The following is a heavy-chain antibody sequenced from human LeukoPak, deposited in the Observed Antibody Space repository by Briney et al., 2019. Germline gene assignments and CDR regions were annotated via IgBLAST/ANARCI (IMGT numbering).Heavy chain of an antibody. Sequence: PGGSLRLSCAASGFTFSTYGMHWVRQAPGKGLEWVAFVRYDGSDKYYVDSAKGRFTISRDNSRNTLYLQMNSLRAEDTAVYYCAKGAGYGDLGYFYYMDVWGKGTTVTVSS. CDR2: VRYDGSDK. J-gene: IGHJ6*03. CDR1: GFTFSTYG. CDR3: AKGAGYGDLGYFYYMDV. D-gene: IGHD4-17*01. V-gene: IGHV3-30*02.